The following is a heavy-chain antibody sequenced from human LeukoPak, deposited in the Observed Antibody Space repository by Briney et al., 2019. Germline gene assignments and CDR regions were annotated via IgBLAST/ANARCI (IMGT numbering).Heavy chain of an antibody. D-gene: IGHD6-13*01. CDR1: GGSISSGGYY. V-gene: IGHV4-31*03. J-gene: IGHJ4*02. CDR3: ASAQAAHSSSWTYYFDY. CDR2: IYYSGST. Sequence: PSQTLSLTCTVSGGSISSGGYYWSWIRQHPGKGLEWIGYIYYSGSTYYNPSLKSRVTISVDTSKNQFSLKLSSVTAADTAVYYCASAQAAHSSSWTYYFDYWGQGTLVTVSS.